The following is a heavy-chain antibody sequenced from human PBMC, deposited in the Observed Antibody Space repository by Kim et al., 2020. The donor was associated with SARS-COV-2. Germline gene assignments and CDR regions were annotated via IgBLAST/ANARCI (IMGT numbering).Heavy chain of an antibody. CDR3: ARLYCSGGSCLPPDY. D-gene: IGHD2-15*01. CDR2: INNDGTTT. V-gene: IGHV3-74*01. CDR1: GFTFSEYW. Sequence: GGSLRLSCAASGFTFSEYWMHWVRQAPGKGLVWVSRINNDGTTTRYADSVKGRFTISRDNAKNTLYLQMNSLRAEDTAVYYCARLYCSGGSCLPPDYWGQGTLFTVSS. J-gene: IGHJ4*02.